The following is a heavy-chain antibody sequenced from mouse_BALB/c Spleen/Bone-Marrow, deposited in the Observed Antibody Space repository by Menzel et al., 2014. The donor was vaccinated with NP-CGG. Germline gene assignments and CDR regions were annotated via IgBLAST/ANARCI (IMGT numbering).Heavy chain of an antibody. CDR3: ARSRDGYDSFAY. CDR2: INPSTGYT. Sequence: VHLQQSGAELAKLGASVKMSRKASGYTFTSYRMHWVEQGPGQGLEWIGYINPSTGYTEYNQKFKDKATLTADKSSSTAYMQLSSLTSEDSAVCYCARSRDGYDSFAYGGQGTLVTVSA. J-gene: IGHJ3*01. D-gene: IGHD2-2*01. CDR1: GYTFTSYR. V-gene: IGHV1-4*01.